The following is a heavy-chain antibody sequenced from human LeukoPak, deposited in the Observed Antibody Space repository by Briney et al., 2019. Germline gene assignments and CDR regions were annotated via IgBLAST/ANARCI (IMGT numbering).Heavy chain of an antibody. CDR3: ARAESYCSSSSCYAY. CDR1: GFTFTDYT. J-gene: IGHJ4*02. V-gene: IGHV3-21*01. CDR2: ISSSRTYI. D-gene: IGHD2-2*01. Sequence: GESLRLSCAASGFTFTDYTMNWVRQAPGKGLEWVSSISSSRTYIYYADSVKGRFTISRDNAKNSLYLQMNSLRDEDTAVYFCARAESYCSSSSCYAYWGQGTLVSVSS.